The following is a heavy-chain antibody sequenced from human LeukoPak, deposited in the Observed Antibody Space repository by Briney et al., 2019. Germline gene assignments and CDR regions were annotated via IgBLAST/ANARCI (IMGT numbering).Heavy chain of an antibody. J-gene: IGHJ4*02. CDR2: ISGSGGST. V-gene: IGHV3-23*01. CDR1: GFTVSNNY. CDR3: AKGYCSGGSCWGLDH. D-gene: IGHD2-15*01. Sequence: PGGSLRLSCAASGFTVSNNYMNWVRQAPGKGLEWVSGISGSGGSTYHADSVKGRFTISRDNSKNTLYLQVNSLRAEDTAVYYCAKGYCSGGSCWGLDHWGQGTLVTVSS.